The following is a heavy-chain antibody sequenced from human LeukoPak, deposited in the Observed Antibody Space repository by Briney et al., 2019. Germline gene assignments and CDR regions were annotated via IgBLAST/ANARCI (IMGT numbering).Heavy chain of an antibody. J-gene: IGHJ4*02. CDR3: ARMRFLEWFPALFDY. CDR2: IYYSGST. CDR1: SGSISSYY. D-gene: IGHD3-3*01. V-gene: IGHV4-59*01. Sequence: PSETLSLTCTVSSGSISSYYWSWIRQPPGKGLERIGYIYYSGSTNYNPSLKSRVTISVDTSKNQFSLKLSSVTAADTAVYYCARMRFLEWFPALFDYWGQGTLVTVSS.